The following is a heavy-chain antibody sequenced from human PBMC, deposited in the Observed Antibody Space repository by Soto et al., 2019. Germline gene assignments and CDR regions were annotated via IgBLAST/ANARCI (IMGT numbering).Heavy chain of an antibody. D-gene: IGHD3-16*01. CDR1: GYTFIDYG. CDR2: ISGHNGNT. Sequence: QVRLVQSGPEVKKPGASVKVSCKASGYTFIDYGVSWVRQAPGQGLEWMGWISGHNGNTNYPERFQGRVTRTTDTSTTTAYISLGSLRSDDSAVYYWVRGGSNNRNPVWANWGPGTLVSVSS. J-gene: IGHJ4*02. V-gene: IGHV1-18*01. CDR3: VRGGSNNRNPVWAN.